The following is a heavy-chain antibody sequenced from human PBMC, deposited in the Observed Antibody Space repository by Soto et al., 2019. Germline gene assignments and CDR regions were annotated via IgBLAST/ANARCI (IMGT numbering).Heavy chain of an antibody. J-gene: IGHJ4*02. CDR1: GFTFSSYA. CDR3: AKGLWGGGGAFDY. D-gene: IGHD3-16*01. CDR2: ISGSGGST. V-gene: IGHV3-23*01. Sequence: EVQLLESGGGLVQPGGSLRLSCAASGFTFSSYAMSWVRQAPGKGLEWVSAISGSGGSTYYADSVKGRFTISRDNSKNPGDLQRKRLGAEDSGVYYWAKGLWGGGGAFDYWGQGTLVTVSS.